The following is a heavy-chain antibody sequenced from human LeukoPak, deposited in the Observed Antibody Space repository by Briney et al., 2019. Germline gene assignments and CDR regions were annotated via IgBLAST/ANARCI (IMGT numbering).Heavy chain of an antibody. J-gene: IGHJ4*02. D-gene: IGHD2-2*01. Sequence: KPGGSLRLSCVVSGFTFSSYTMNWVRQAPGRGLEWVSSISSSGSYIFYADSAKGRFTISRDNAKNSLYLQMNSLRAEDTAVYYCAREWGPAAMAHTLNWGQGTLVTVSS. CDR1: GFTFSSYT. CDR3: AREWGPAAMAHTLN. CDR2: ISSSGSYI. V-gene: IGHV3-21*01.